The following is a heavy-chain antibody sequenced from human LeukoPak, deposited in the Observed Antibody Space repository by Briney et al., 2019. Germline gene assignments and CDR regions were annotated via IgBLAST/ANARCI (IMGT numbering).Heavy chain of an antibody. CDR1: GFTFSSYE. D-gene: IGHD4-23*01. CDR3: AKPHPTVVKGRSAGYFDL. CDR2: ISSSGSTI. Sequence: GGSLRLSCAASGFTFSSYEMNWVRQAPGKGLEWVSYISSSGSTIYYADSVKGRFTISRDNSKNTLYLQMNSLRAEDTAVYYCAKPHPTVVKGRSAGYFDLWGRGTLVTVSS. J-gene: IGHJ2*01. V-gene: IGHV3-48*03.